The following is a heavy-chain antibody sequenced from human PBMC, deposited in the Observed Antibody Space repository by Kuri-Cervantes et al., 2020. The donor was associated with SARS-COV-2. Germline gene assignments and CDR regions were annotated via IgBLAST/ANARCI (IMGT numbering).Heavy chain of an antibody. CDR2: IWYDGSNK. Sequence: GESLKISCAASGFTFSSYGMHWVRQAPGKGLEWVTVIWYDGSNKYYADSVKGRFTISRDNSKNTLYLQMNSLRAEDTAVYYCARDGGGQWLSPRYYFDYWGQGTLVTVSS. CDR3: ARDGGGQWLSPRYYFDY. D-gene: IGHD6-19*01. V-gene: IGHV3-33*01. J-gene: IGHJ4*02. CDR1: GFTFSSYG.